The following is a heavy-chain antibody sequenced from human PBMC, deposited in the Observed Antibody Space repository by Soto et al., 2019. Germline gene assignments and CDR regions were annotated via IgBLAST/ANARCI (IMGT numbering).Heavy chain of an antibody. D-gene: IGHD3-3*01. CDR1: GGTFSSYA. CDR3: ARVVRDFWSGSYYYGMDV. J-gene: IGHJ6*02. CDR2: IIPIFGTA. V-gene: IGHV1-69*13. Sequence: SVKVSCKASGGTFSSYAISWVRQAPGQGLEWMGGIIPIFGTANYAQKFQGRVTITADESTSTAYMELSSLRSEDTAVYYCARVVRDFWSGSYYYGMDVWGQGTTVTVSS.